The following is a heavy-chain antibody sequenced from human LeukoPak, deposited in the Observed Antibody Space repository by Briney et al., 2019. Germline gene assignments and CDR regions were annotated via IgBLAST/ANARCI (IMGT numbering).Heavy chain of an antibody. CDR1: GYTFTSYY. J-gene: IGHJ4*02. CDR3: ARGCYDILTGYCFDY. V-gene: IGHV1-46*03. D-gene: IGHD3-9*01. CDR2: INPSGGST. Sequence: ASVKVSCKASGYTFTSYYMHSVRQAPGQGLEWMGIINPSGGSTSYAQKFQGRVTMTRDTSTSTVYMELSSLRSEDTAVYYCARGCYDILTGYCFDYWGQGTLVTVSS.